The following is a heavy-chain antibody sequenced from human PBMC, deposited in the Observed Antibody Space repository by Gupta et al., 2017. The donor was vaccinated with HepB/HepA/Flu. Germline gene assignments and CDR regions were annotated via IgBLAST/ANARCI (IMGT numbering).Heavy chain of an antibody. D-gene: IGHD3-10*02. CDR1: GFTFSSYG. Sequence: QVQLVESGGGVVQPGRSLRLSCAASGFTFSSYGMHWFGRAPGKGLEWVAVISYDGSNKYYADSVKGRFTISRDNSKNTLYLQMNSLRAEDTAVYYCAKDYVEGERGYYYGMDVWGQGTTVTVSS. CDR3: AKDYVEGERGYYYGMDV. V-gene: IGHV3-30*18. J-gene: IGHJ6*02. CDR2: ISYDGSNK.